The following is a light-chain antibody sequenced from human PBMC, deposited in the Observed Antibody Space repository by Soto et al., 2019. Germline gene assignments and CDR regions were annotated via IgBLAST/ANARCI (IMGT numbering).Light chain of an antibody. V-gene: IGKV3D-15*01. Sequence: IVMTQSPATLSVSPGEGVTLSCRASENVGTNVARYQQKPGQAPRLLIYGSSTSATGIPATFSGSGSGTEFTLTISSLHSQESAAYYYQQYNNWGLSFCGGTKVEIK. CDR2: GSS. CDR1: ENVGTN. J-gene: IGKJ4*01. CDR3: QQYNNWGLS.